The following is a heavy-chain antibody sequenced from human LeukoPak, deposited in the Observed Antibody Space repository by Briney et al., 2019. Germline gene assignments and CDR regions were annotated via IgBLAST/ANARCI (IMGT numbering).Heavy chain of an antibody. CDR2: ISTGGTTR. Sequence: GGSLRLSCATSGFTFNDYYMSWIRQAPGKGLEWLSYISTGGTTRDYADSAKGRFTISRDNTINSLYLQMSSLRAEDTAVYYCARGVSGYDPFDYWGRGTLVTVSS. D-gene: IGHD5-12*01. V-gene: IGHV3-11*01. CDR3: ARGVSGYDPFDY. CDR1: GFTFNDYY. J-gene: IGHJ4*02.